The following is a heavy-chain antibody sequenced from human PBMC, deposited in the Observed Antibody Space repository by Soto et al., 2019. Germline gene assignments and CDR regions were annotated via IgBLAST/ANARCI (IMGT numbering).Heavy chain of an antibody. J-gene: IGHJ6*03. Sequence: GGSLRLSCAASGFTFSSYAMSWVRQAPGKGLEWVSAISGNGSSTYYADSVKGRFTISRDNSKNTLYLQMNSLRAEDTAVYYCAKTEANDDFWSGPNYYMDVWGKGTTVTVSS. CDR3: AKTEANDDFWSGPNYYMDV. CDR2: ISGNGSST. V-gene: IGHV3-23*01. CDR1: GFTFSSYA. D-gene: IGHD3-3*01.